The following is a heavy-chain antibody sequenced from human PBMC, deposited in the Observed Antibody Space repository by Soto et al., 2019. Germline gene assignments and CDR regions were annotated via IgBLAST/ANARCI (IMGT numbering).Heavy chain of an antibody. CDR2: IIPIFGTA. V-gene: IGHV1-69*01. CDR1: GRGFSIYA. Sequence: VSCTASGRGFSIYAISWVRQAPGQGLEWMGGIIPIFGTANYAQKFQGRVTITADESTSTAYMELSSLRSDDTAVYYCAREGDDYGDPHAFDIWGQGTMVTV. J-gene: IGHJ3*02. CDR3: AREGDDYGDPHAFDI. D-gene: IGHD4-17*01.